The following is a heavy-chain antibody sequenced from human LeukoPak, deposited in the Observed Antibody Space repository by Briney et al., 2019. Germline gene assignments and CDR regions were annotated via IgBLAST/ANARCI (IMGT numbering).Heavy chain of an antibody. J-gene: IGHJ3*01. CDR1: GFTFSSYA. D-gene: IGHD3-22*01. CDR3: AKVGYSYDSSGYRG. CDR2: ISGSGGST. V-gene: IGHV3-23*01. Sequence: GGSLRLSCAASGFTFSSYAMSWVRQAPGKGLEWVSAISGSGGSTYYADSVKGRFTISRDNSKNTLYLQMTSLRAEDTAVYYCAKVGYSYDSSGYRGWGQGTMVTVSS.